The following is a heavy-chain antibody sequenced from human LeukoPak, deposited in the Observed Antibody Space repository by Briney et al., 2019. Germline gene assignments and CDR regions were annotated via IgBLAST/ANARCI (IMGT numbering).Heavy chain of an antibody. V-gene: IGHV3-30*18. CDR1: GFTFSSYG. D-gene: IGHD5-12*01. J-gene: IGHJ4*02. CDR3: AKNFLAGYSGYDYYDY. CDR2: ISYDGSNK. Sequence: GGSLRLSCAASGFTFSSYGMHWVRQAPGKGLVWVAVISYDGSNKYYADSVKGRFTISRDNSKNTLYLQMNSLRAEDTAVYYCAKNFLAGYSGYDYYDYWGQGTLVTVSS.